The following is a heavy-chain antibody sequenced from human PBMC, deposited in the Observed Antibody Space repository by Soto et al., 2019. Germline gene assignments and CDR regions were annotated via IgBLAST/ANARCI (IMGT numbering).Heavy chain of an antibody. J-gene: IGHJ2*01. D-gene: IGHD6-13*01. CDR2: ISAYNGNT. Sequence: QVQLVQSGAEVKKPGASVKVSCKASGYTFTSYGISWVRQAPGQGLEWMGWISAYNGNTNYAQKLQGRVTMTTDTSTSTAYMELRSLRSDDTAVYYCARDGRRQQLVRVGYWYFDLWGRGTLVTVSS. V-gene: IGHV1-18*01. CDR1: GYTFTSYG. CDR3: ARDGRRQQLVRVGYWYFDL.